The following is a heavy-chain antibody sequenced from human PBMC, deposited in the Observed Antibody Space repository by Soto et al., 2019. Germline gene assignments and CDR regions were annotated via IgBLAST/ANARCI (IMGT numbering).Heavy chain of an antibody. V-gene: IGHV4-31*03. J-gene: IGHJ4*02. Sequence: SETLSLTCTVSSGSISSGGYYWSWIRQHPGKGLEWIGYIYYSGSTYYNPSLKSRVTISVDTSKNQFSLKLSSVTAADTAVYYCAGDPYYYDSSGYQGSYFDYWGQGTLVTVSS. CDR1: SGSISSGGYY. CDR2: IYYSGST. CDR3: AGDPYYYDSSGYQGSYFDY. D-gene: IGHD3-22*01.